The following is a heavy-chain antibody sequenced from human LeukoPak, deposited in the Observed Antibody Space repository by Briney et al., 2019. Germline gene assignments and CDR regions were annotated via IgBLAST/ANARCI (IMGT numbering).Heavy chain of an antibody. CDR1: GYTFTSYG. V-gene: IGHV1-18*01. D-gene: IGHD2-2*01. CDR3: ARDVADIVTIPAAISVP. Sequence: GASVKVSCKASGYTFTSYGISWVRQAPGQGLEWIGWISAYNGNTNYAQMVQGRVTMTTDTSTSTAYMEVRSLRSDDTAMYYCARDVADIVTIPAAISVPWGQGTRVTVSS. CDR2: ISAYNGNT. J-gene: IGHJ5*02.